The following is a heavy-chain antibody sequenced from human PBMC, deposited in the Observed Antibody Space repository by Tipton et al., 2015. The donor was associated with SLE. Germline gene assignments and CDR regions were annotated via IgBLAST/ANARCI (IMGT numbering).Heavy chain of an antibody. CDR3: ARDPSQYSSSADAFDI. D-gene: IGHD6-6*01. CDR2: IYHSGST. CDR1: GYSISSGYY. V-gene: IGHV4-38-2*02. Sequence: TLSLTCTVSGYSISSGYYWGWIRQPPGKGLEWIGSIYHSGSTYYNPSLKRRVTISVDTSKNQFSLKLSSVTAADTAVYYCARDPSQYSSSADAFDIWGQGTMVTVSS. J-gene: IGHJ3*02.